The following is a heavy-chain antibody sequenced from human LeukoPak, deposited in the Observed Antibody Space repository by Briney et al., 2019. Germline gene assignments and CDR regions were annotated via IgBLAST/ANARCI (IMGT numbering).Heavy chain of an antibody. V-gene: IGHV4-39*01. CDR1: GDSMSSNYYY. D-gene: IGHD2-2*01. Sequence: SETLSLTCTVSGDSMSSNYYYWGWIRQPPGKGLEWIGTVYFTGSPYYNPSLKSRVTISVDTSETQFSLTLSSVTAADTAVYFCAQHLVVPATTYYYYYMDVWGKGTTVTVSS. CDR3: AQHLVVPATTYYYYYMDV. J-gene: IGHJ6*03. CDR2: VYFTGSP.